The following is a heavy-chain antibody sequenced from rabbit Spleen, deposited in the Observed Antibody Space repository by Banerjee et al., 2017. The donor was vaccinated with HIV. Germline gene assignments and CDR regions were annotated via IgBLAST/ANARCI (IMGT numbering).Heavy chain of an antibody. V-gene: IGHV1S45*01. CDR3: ARDLASVVGWNFSL. CDR2: INTATGKP. D-gene: IGHD3-1*01. J-gene: IGHJ4*01. CDR1: GFSFSDRDV. Sequence: QEELEESGEGLVKPEGSLTLTCKDSGFSFSDRDVMCWVRQAPGKGLEWIACINTATGKPVCATWAKGRFTISTSSSTAVTLQMTSLPAADTATYFCARDLASVVGWNFSLWGPGTLVTVS.